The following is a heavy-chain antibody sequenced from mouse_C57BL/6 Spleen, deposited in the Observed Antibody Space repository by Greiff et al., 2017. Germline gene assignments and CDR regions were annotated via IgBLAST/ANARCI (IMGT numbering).Heavy chain of an antibody. CDR1: GYAFSSSW. CDR2: IYPGDGDT. V-gene: IGHV1-82*01. Sequence: QVQLQQSGPELVKPGASVKISCKASGYAFSSSWMNWVKQRPGQGLEWIGRIYPGDGDTNYNGKFKGKATLTAAKSSSTAYMQLSSLTSEDSAVYFCAGRGGYYDFDYWGQGTTLTVSS. D-gene: IGHD2-3*01. J-gene: IGHJ2*01. CDR3: AGRGGYYDFDY.